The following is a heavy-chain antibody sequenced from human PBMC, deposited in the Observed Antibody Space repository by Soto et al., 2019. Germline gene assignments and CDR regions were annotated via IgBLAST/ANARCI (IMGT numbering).Heavy chain of an antibody. J-gene: IGHJ6*02. CDR3: ARDSEAIVVVPAAPLDGMDV. D-gene: IGHD2-2*01. CDR2: INPSGGST. CDR1: GYTFTSYY. Sequence: GASVKVSCKASGYTFTSYYMHWVRQAPGQGLEWMGIINPSGGSTSYAQKFQGRVTMTRDTSTSTVYMELSSLRSEDTAVYYCARDSEAIVVVPAAPLDGMDVWGQGTTVTVSS. V-gene: IGHV1-46*01.